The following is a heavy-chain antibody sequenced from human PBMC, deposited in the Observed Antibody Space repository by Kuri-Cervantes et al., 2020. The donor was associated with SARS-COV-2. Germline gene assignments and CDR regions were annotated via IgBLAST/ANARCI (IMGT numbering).Heavy chain of an antibody. CDR2: INHSGST. J-gene: IGHJ4*02. CDR1: GGSFSGYY. V-gene: IGHV4-34*01. Sequence: SETLSLTCAVYGGSFSGYYWSWIRQPPGKGLEWIGEINHSGSTNYNPSLKSRVTISVDTSKNQFSLKLSSVTAADTAVYYCARLSAVAGTFDYWGQGTLVTVSS. D-gene: IGHD6-19*01. CDR3: ARLSAVAGTFDY.